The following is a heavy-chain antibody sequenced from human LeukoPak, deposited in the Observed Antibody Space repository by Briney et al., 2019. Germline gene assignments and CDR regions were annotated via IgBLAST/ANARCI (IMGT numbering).Heavy chain of an antibody. V-gene: IGHV4-39*01. CDR1: GGSISSSSYY. J-gene: IGHJ4*02. D-gene: IGHD1-26*01. Sequence: SETLSLTCTVSGGSISSSSYYWGWIRQPPGKGLEWIGSIYYSGSTYYNPSLKIRVTISVDTSKNQFSLKLSSVTAADTAVYYCARLIRSGSYPVDYWGQGTLVTVSS. CDR2: IYYSGST. CDR3: ARLIRSGSYPVDY.